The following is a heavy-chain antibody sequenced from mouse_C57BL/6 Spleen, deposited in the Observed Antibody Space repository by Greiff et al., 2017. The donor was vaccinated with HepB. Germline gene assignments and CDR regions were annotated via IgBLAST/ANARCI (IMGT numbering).Heavy chain of an antibody. Sequence: QVQLQQSGAELARPGASVKLSCKASGYTFTSSGISWVKQRTGKGLEWIGEIYPRSGNTYYNEKFKGKATLNADKSSRTAYMELRSLTSEDSAVYFCARLLRYQQRDYWYFDVWGTGTTVTVSS. CDR2: IYPRSGNT. CDR3: ARLLRYQQRDYWYFDV. J-gene: IGHJ1*03. V-gene: IGHV1-81*01. CDR1: GYTFTSSG. D-gene: IGHD1-1*01.